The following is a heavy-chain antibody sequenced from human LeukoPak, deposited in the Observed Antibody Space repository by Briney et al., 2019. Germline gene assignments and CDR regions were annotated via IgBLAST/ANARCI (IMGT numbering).Heavy chain of an antibody. CDR2: IWYDGSNK. V-gene: IGHV3-33*01. Sequence: GGSLRLSCAASGFTFSSYGMHWVRQAPGKGLEWVAVIWYDGSNKYYADSVKGRFTISRDNSKNTLYLQMTSLRAEDTAVYYCARDRYYYDSSGYYSSQYYFDYGAREPWSPSPQ. CDR3: ARDRYYYDSSGYYSSQYYFDY. J-gene: IGHJ4*02. D-gene: IGHD3-22*01. CDR1: GFTFSSYG.